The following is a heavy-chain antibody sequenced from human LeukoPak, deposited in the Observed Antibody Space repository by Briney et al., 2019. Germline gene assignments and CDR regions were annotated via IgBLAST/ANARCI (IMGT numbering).Heavy chain of an antibody. J-gene: IGHJ6*04. CDR2: IYHSGST. CDR1: GGSISSGGYS. D-gene: IGHD3-10*01. Sequence: SQTLSLTCALSGGSISSGGYSWSWIRQPPGRGLEWIGYIYHSGSTYYNPSLKSRVTISVDRSKNQFSLKLSSVTAADTAVYYCARDSGMVRGEAYYYYGMDVWGKGTTVTVSS. CDR3: ARDSGMVRGEAYYYYGMDV. V-gene: IGHV4-30-2*01.